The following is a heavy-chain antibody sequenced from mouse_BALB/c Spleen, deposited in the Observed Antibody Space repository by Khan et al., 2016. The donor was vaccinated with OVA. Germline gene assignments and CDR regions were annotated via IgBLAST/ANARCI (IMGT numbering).Heavy chain of an antibody. CDR3: ARIQGGDFDY. D-gene: IGHD3-2*02. V-gene: IGHV3-2*02. Sequence: EVQLVESGPGLVKPSQSLSLTCTVTGYSITSDYAWNWIRQFPGNKLEWMGYISYSGNTKYNPSLKSRISITRDTSKNQFFLQSNFVTIEDTATYYCARIQGGDFDYWGQGTTLTVSS. J-gene: IGHJ2*01. CDR2: ISYSGNT. CDR1: GYSITSDYA.